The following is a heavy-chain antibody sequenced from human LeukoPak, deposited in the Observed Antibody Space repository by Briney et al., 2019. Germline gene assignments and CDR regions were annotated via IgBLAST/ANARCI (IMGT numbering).Heavy chain of an antibody. Sequence: ASETLSLTCTVSGGSISSSNYYWGWIRQPPGKGLEWIGSIYYSGSTYYNPSLKSRVTISVDTSRNQFSLKLSSVTAADTAVYYCARDIIFTQPEDYYMDVWGKGTTVTVSS. D-gene: IGHD3/OR15-3a*01. CDR3: ARDIIFTQPEDYYMDV. V-gene: IGHV4-39*02. CDR2: IYYSGST. CDR1: GGSISSSNYY. J-gene: IGHJ6*03.